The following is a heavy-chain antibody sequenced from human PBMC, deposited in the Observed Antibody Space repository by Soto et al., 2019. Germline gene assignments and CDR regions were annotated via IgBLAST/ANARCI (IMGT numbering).Heavy chain of an antibody. CDR3: ARARMVRGIIYYYGMDV. CDR2: IYYSGST. CDR1: GGSISSDGNY. D-gene: IGHD3-10*01. J-gene: IGHJ6*02. V-gene: IGHV4-31*03. Sequence: QVQLQESGPGLVKSSQTLSLTCTVSGGSISSDGNYWSWIRQHPGKGLEWIGYIYYSGSTYYNPSLKSRVTISVDTSKNQFSQKLNSVTAADTAVYYCARARMVRGIIYYYGMDVWGQGTTVTVSS.